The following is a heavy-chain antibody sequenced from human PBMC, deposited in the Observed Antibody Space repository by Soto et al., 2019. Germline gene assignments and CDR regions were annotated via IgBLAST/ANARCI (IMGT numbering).Heavy chain of an antibody. CDR3: ARYRTKVTVAFDV. V-gene: IGHV1-8*01. CDR1: GLAFPIDD. J-gene: IGHJ3*01. CDR2: MNTSGSNT. Sequence: QVQLVQSGAEVKKPGASVQVSCKASGLAFPIDDIIWVRQTIGQGLEFMGWMNTSGSNTGYAQKCQGRATFTWNTPTSTAYMDLSGLRSEDTAVYYCARYRTKVTVAFDVWGQGTMVTVSS. D-gene: IGHD3-16*02.